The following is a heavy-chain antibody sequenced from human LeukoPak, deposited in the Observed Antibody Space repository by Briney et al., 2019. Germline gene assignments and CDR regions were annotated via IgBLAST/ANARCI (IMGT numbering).Heavy chain of an antibody. CDR2: IYYSGST. CDR1: GGSISSYY. Sequence: SETLSLTCTVSGGSISSYYWSWIRQPPGKGLEWIGYIYYSGSTNYNPSLKSRVTISVDTSKNQFSLKLSSVTAADTAVYYCAVCGYSSGWYSYWAQGTLVTVSS. D-gene: IGHD6-19*01. J-gene: IGHJ4*02. V-gene: IGHV4-59*01. CDR3: AVCGYSSGWYSY.